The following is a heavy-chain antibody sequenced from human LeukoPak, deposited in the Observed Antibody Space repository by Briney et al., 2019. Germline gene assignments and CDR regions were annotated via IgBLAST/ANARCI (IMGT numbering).Heavy chain of an antibody. V-gene: IGHV1-8*01. Sequence: ASVKVSCKASGYTFTSYDINWVRQATGQGLEWMGWMNPNSGNTGYAQRFQDRITMTRDPSISTAYIDLSSLTSDDTAVYFCARGSYNTGGAYDVWGQGTLVTVSS. CDR2: MNPNSGNT. CDR3: ARGSYNTGGAYDV. J-gene: IGHJ4*02. D-gene: IGHD2-8*02. CDR1: GYTFTSYD.